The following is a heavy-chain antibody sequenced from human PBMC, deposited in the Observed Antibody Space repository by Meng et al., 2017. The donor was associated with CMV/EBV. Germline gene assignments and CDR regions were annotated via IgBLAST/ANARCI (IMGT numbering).Heavy chain of an antibody. D-gene: IGHD7-27*01. Sequence: EGQLGGSGGGLIQPGGSLRLSCEDSGFTFSNHWMHWVRQVPGEGPVWVSRINTDGSFTSYADSVKGRFTISRDNAKNTLYLHMHGLRVDDSAVYYCGRDLTGERDQWGQGTLVTVSS. J-gene: IGHJ4*02. V-gene: IGHV3-74*03. CDR3: GRDLTGERDQ. CDR1: GFTFSNHW. CDR2: INTDGSFT.